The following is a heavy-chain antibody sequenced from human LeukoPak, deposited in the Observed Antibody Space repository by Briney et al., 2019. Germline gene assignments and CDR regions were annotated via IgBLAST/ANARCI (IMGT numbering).Heavy chain of an antibody. V-gene: IGHV4-38-2*01. CDR1: GYSISTGRY. D-gene: IGHD2-21*01. CDR2: VFHDGST. CDR3: ARSLSVAGIDY. J-gene: IGHJ4*02. Sequence: SETPSLTRAVSGYSISTGRYWAWIRQPPGKGLEWLGSVFHDGSTYYNSSLKGRVTISVDTSKNQFSLNLRSVTAADTAIYYCARSLSVAGIDYWGQGTRVTVSS.